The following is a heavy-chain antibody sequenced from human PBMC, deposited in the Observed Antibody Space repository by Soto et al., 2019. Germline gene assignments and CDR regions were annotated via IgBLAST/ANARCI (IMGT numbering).Heavy chain of an antibody. J-gene: IGHJ4*02. Sequence: PGGSLKLSCAASGFTFSSYWMHWVRQAPGKGLEWVSIIYSGDRTYYADSVKGRFTISRDNSKNTLYLQINSLRAEDTAVYYCARDNSGSIDYWGQGALDTVSS. CDR3: ARDNSGSIDY. V-gene: IGHV3-66*01. D-gene: IGHD6-19*01. CDR2: IYSGDRT. CDR1: GFTFSSYW.